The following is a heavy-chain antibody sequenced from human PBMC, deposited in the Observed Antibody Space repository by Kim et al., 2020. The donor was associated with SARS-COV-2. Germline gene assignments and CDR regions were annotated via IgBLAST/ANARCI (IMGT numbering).Heavy chain of an antibody. Sequence: SETLSLTCAVYGGSFSGYYWSWIRQPPGKGLEWIGEINHSGSTNYNPSLKSRVTISVDTSKNQFSLKLSSVTAADTAVYYCARDYWAGYYYYGMDVWGQG. CDR1: GGSFSGYY. J-gene: IGHJ6*02. V-gene: IGHV4-34*01. CDR2: INHSGST. D-gene: IGHD2-8*02. CDR3: ARDYWAGYYYYGMDV.